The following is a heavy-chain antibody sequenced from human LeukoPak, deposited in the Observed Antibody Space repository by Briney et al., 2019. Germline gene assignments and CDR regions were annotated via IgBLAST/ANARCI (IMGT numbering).Heavy chain of an antibody. CDR2: IKSKTDGGTT. CDR1: GFTFSNAW. CDR3: TTAPRGYCSGGSCSYAFDI. D-gene: IGHD2-15*01. J-gene: IGHJ3*02. V-gene: IGHV3-15*01. Sequence: GGSLRLSCAASGFTFSNAWMSWVRQAPGKGLEWVGRIKSKTDGGTTDYAAPVKGRFTISRDDSKNTLSLQMNSLKTEDTAVYYCTTAPRGYCSGGSCSYAFDIWGQGTMVTVSS.